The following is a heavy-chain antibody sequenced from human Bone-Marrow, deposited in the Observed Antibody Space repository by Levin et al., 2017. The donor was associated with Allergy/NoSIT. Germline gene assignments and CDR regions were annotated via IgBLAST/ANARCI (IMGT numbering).Heavy chain of an antibody. Sequence: GESLKISCAASGFTFSTYTMNWVRQAPGKGLEWVSSISGRTTSINYADSVRGRFTISRDNTRDSLYLQLNSLRVEDTAVYYCARLGGDHICGSSRSHCFDHWGQGILVIVSS. J-gene: IGHJ4*02. D-gene: IGHD3-16*02. CDR1: GFTFSTYT. CDR2: ISGRTTSI. V-gene: IGHV3-21*01. CDR3: ARLGGDHICGSSRSHCFDH.